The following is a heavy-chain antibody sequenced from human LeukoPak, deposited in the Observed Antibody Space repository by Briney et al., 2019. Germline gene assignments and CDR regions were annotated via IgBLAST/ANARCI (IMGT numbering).Heavy chain of an antibody. D-gene: IGHD1-26*01. CDR2: INQDGSEK. Sequence: GGSLRLSCAASGFTLSNNNWMTWVRQAPGKGLEWGANINQDGSEKYYVDSVKGRFTISRDNAEDTLYLQMNSLRAEDTAVYFCARDLGGRGGAWGPGTLVTVSS. CDR1: GFTLSNNNW. CDR3: ARDLGGRGGA. J-gene: IGHJ5*02. V-gene: IGHV3-7*01.